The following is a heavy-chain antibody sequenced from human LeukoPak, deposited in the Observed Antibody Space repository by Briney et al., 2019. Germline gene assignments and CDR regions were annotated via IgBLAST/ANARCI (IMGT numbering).Heavy chain of an antibody. J-gene: IGHJ4*02. CDR2: ISYDGSNK. Sequence: GGPLRLSCAASGFTFSSYGMHWVRQAPGKGLEWVAVISYDGSNKYYADSVKGRFTISRDNSKNTLYLQMNSLRAEDTAVYYCAKDTDYGDYVGYFDYWGQGTLVTVSS. V-gene: IGHV3-30*18. CDR1: GFTFSSYG. D-gene: IGHD4-17*01. CDR3: AKDTDYGDYVGYFDY.